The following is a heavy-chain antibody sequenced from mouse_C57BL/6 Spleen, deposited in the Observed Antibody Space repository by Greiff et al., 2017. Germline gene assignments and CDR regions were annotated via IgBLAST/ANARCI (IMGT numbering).Heavy chain of an antibody. Sequence: EVKVVESGGGLVKPGGSLKLSCAASGFTFSSYAMSWVRQTPEKRLEWVATISDGGSYTYYPDNVKGRFTISRDNAKNNLYLQMSHLKSEDTAMYYCARRGYYDYDEGTWFAYWGQGTLVTVSA. V-gene: IGHV5-4*03. CDR3: ARRGYYDYDEGTWFAY. D-gene: IGHD2-4*01. CDR1: GFTFSSYA. CDR2: ISDGGSYT. J-gene: IGHJ3*01.